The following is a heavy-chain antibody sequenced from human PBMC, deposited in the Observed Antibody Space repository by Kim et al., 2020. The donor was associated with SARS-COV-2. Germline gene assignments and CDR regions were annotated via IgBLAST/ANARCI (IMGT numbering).Heavy chain of an antibody. V-gene: IGHV3-15*01. J-gene: IGHJ5*02. CDR2: IKSKTDGGTT. Sequence: GGSLRLSCAASGFTFSNAWMSWVRQAPGKGLEWVGRIKSKTDGGTTDYAAPVKGRFTISRDDSKNTLYLQMNSLKTEDTAVYYCTTRGLTMVRGVIRRFDPWGQGTLVTVSS. CDR1: GFTFSNAW. CDR3: TTRGLTMVRGVIRRFDP. D-gene: IGHD3-10*01.